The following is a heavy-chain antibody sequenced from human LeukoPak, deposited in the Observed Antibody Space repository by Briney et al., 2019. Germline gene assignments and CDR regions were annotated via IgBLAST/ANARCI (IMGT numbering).Heavy chain of an antibody. Sequence: PGGSLRLSCAASGFTVSSNYMSWVRQAPGKGRAWVSVIYSGGSTYYADSVKGRFTISRDNSKNTLYLQMNSLRAEDTAVYYCARDRERYCSAGSCYDFPVDAFYIWGQGKMVTVSS. D-gene: IGHD2-15*01. CDR3: ARDRERYCSAGSCYDFPVDAFYI. J-gene: IGHJ3*02. CDR2: IYSGGST. V-gene: IGHV3-66*01. CDR1: GFTVSSNY.